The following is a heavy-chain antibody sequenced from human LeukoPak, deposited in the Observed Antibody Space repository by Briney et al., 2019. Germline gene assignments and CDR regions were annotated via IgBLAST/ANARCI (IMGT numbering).Heavy chain of an antibody. Sequence: GGSLRLSCAASGFPFIDYSMNWVRRAPGKGLEWVSSISSSGDYIYSADSVKGRFTISRANAKNSLYLQMTNLSAEDTAVYFCARETQYYYGSGSYPPLLYFDYWGQGTLVTVSS. CDR1: GFPFIDYS. V-gene: IGHV3-21*01. CDR2: ISSSGDYI. J-gene: IGHJ4*02. CDR3: ARETQYYYGSGSYPPLLYFDY. D-gene: IGHD3-10*01.